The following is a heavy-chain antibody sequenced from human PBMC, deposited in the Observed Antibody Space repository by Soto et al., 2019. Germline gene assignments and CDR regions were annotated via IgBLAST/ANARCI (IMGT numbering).Heavy chain of an antibody. CDR3: ALALGRPVGSIHF. Sequence: GEDLKISWKGSGYMFISYWIGWGRHRPGKGLEWMGIIYPGDSDTRYSSSFQGQVTISADKSTSTAYLQWTSLKASDTAIYYCALALGRPVGSIHFWGKGTLVTVS. V-gene: IGHV5-51*01. J-gene: IGHJ4*02. D-gene: IGHD1-26*01. CDR1: GYMFISYW. CDR2: IYPGDSDT.